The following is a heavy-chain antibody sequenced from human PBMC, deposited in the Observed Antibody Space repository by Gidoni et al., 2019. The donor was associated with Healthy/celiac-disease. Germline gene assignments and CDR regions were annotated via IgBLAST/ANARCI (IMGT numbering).Heavy chain of an antibody. V-gene: IGHV3-33*01. D-gene: IGHD1-1*01. CDR3: ARDRGHWSCWFDP. CDR1: GFTFSSYG. J-gene: IGHJ5*02. Sequence: QVQLVESGGGVVQPGRSLRLSCAASGFTFSSYGMHWVRQAPGKGLEWVAVIWYDGSNKYYADSVKGRFTISRDNSKNTLYLQMNSLRAEDTAVYYCARDRGHWSCWFDPWGQGTLVTVSS. CDR2: IWYDGSNK.